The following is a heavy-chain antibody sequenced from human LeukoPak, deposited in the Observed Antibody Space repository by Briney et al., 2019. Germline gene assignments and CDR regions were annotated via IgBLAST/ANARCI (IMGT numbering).Heavy chain of an antibody. CDR2: ISGDGGST. V-gene: IGHV3-43*02. J-gene: IGHJ6*02. D-gene: IGHD2-15*01. Sequence: PGGSLRLSCAASGFTFGDYAMHWVRQAPGKGLEWVSLISGDGGSTYYADSVKGRFTISRDNSKNSLYLQMNSLRTEDTALYYCAIHIEVVAGYYGMDVWGQGTTVTVSS. CDR3: AIHIEVVAGYYGMDV. CDR1: GFTFGDYA.